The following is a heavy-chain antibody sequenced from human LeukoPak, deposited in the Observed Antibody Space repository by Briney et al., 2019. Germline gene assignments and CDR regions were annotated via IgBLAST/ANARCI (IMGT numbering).Heavy chain of an antibody. CDR2: ISSSSSYI. J-gene: IGHJ3*02. V-gene: IGHV3-21*01. CDR1: GFTFSSYS. CDR3: AIEDAEAFDI. Sequence: GGSLRLSRAASGFTFSSYSMNWVRQAPGKGLPWVSSISSSSSYIYYADSVKGRFTISRDNAKISLYLQMKSLRAEDTAVYYCAIEDAEAFDIWGQGTMVTVSS.